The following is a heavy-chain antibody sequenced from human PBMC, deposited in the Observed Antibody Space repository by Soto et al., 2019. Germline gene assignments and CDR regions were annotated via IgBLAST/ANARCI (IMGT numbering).Heavy chain of an antibody. CDR2: ISGSGGTI. D-gene: IGHD6-6*01. Sequence: GGSLRLACAASGFTFSNYAMSWVRQAPGKGLEWVSGISGSGGTIYYADSVKGRFTISRDNSKNTLYLQMNSLRAEDTAIYFCAKDQVAARRYYYYGMDVWGQGTTVTVSS. V-gene: IGHV3-23*01. CDR1: GFTFSNYA. CDR3: AKDQVAARRYYYYGMDV. J-gene: IGHJ6*02.